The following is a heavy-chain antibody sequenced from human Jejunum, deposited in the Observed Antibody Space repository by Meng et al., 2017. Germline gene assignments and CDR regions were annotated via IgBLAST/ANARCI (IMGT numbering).Heavy chain of an antibody. Sequence: GESLKISCAASGFSFSNHGMHWVRQAPGKGLEWVAIIWYDEGNINYADSVMGRFIISRDNSKNTLYLDMNYLRAEDTAIYYCERDLRFCRSTNCPYYFDYWGQGTLVTVSS. V-gene: IGHV3-33*01. J-gene: IGHJ4*02. CDR3: ERDLRFCRSTNCPYYFDY. CDR1: GFSFSNHG. CDR2: IWYDEGNI. D-gene: IGHD2-2*01.